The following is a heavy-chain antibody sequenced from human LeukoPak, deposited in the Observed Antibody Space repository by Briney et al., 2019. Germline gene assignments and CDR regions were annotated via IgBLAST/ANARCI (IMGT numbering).Heavy chain of an antibody. D-gene: IGHD3-10*01. V-gene: IGHV3-23*01. CDR3: AKDRNIGGSGSYYRLNWFDP. Sequence: GGSLRLSCAASGFTFSSYAMSWVRQAPGKGLEWVSAISGSGGSTYYADSVKGRFTISRDSSKNTLYLQMSSLRAEDTAVYYCAKDRNIGGSGSYYRLNWFDPWGQGTLVTVSS. CDR2: ISGSGGST. J-gene: IGHJ5*02. CDR1: GFTFSSYA.